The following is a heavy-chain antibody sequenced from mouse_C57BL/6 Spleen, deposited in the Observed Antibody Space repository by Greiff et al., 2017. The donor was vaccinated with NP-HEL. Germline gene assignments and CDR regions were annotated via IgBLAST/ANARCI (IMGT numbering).Heavy chain of an antibody. J-gene: IGHJ3*01. CDR1: GFTFNTYA. V-gene: IGHV10-3*01. Sequence: EVQLVESSGGLVQPKGSLKLSCAASGFTFNTYAMHWVRQAPGKGLEWVARIRSKSSNYATYYADSVKDRFTISRDDSQSMLYLQMNNLKTEDTAMYYCVRDRGYWGWFAYWGQGTLVTVSA. D-gene: IGHD3-1*01. CDR2: IRSKSSNYAT. CDR3: VRDRGYWGWFAY.